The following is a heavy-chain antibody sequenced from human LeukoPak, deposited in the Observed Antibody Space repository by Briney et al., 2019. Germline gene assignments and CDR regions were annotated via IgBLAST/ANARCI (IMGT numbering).Heavy chain of an antibody. Sequence: SETLSLTCTVSGGSISSYYWSWIRQAPGKGPEWIGHIYTSGSTNYNPSLKSRVTISVDTSKNQFSLKLSSVTAADTAVYYCARLPVPGYYDSSGYYQIDAFDIWGQGTMVNVSS. J-gene: IGHJ3*02. V-gene: IGHV4-4*09. CDR2: IYTSGST. CDR3: ARLPVPGYYDSSGYYQIDAFDI. CDR1: GGSISSYY. D-gene: IGHD3-22*01.